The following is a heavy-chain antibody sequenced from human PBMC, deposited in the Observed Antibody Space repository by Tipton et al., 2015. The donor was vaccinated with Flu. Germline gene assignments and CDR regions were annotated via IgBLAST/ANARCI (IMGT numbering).Heavy chain of an antibody. CDR3: TADLGY. V-gene: IGHV3-11*04. J-gene: IGHJ4*02. CDR1: GFTFSGYS. CDR2: ISSSGDNV. Sequence: SLRLSCAASGFTFSGYSMSWIRQAPGKGLEWISYISSSGDNVYYADSVKGRFTISRDNAKNSLYLQMNSLRAEDTAVYYCTADLGYWGQGTLVTVSS.